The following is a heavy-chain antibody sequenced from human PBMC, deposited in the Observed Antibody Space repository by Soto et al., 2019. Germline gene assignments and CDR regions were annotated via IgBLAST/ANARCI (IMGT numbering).Heavy chain of an antibody. V-gene: IGHV1-2*02. CDR2: ISPNSGGS. D-gene: IGHD2-2*01. J-gene: IGHJ6*02. CDR3: ARDVGYCTGTSCHNYYGMDV. Sequence: ASVKVSCKASGYTFTGYYMHWVRQAPGQGLEWMAWISPNSGGSEYAQKFQDRVTVTRDTSISTAYMEMSRLRYDDTAVYYCARDVGYCTGTSCHNYYGMDVWGQGTTVTVSS. CDR1: GYTFTGYY.